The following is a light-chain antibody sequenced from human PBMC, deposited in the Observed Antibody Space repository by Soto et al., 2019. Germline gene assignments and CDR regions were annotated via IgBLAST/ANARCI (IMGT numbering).Light chain of an antibody. V-gene: IGLV4-60*02. Sequence: QPVLTQSSSASASLGSSVKLTCTLSSGHSSYIIAWHQQQPGKAPRYLMKLEGSGSYNEGSGVPDRFSGSSSGADRHLTISNLQFEDEADYYCETWDSNTHTVFGGGTKLTVL. CDR2: LEGSGSY. J-gene: IGLJ3*02. CDR1: SGHSSYI. CDR3: ETWDSNTHTV.